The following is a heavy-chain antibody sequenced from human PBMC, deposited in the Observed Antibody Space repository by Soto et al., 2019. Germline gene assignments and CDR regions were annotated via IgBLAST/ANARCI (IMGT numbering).Heavy chain of an antibody. CDR1: GFTFSSYA. V-gene: IGHV3-30-3*01. CDR2: ISYDGSNK. CDR3: AREGSSSWYFTYYGMDV. Sequence: QVQLVESGGGVVQPGRSLRLSCAASGFTFSSYAMHWVRQAPGKGLEWVAVISYDGSNKYYADSVKGRFTISRDNSKNTLYLQMNSLRAEDTAVYYCAREGSSSWYFTYYGMDVW. J-gene: IGHJ6*01. D-gene: IGHD6-13*01.